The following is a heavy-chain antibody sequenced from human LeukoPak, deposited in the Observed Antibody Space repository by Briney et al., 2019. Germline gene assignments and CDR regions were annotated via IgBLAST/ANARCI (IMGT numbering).Heavy chain of an antibody. D-gene: IGHD3-10*01. CDR3: ARIPMVRGVYYFDY. Sequence: SETLSLTCTVSGGSISSSSYCWGWIRQPPGKGLEWIGSIYYSGSTYYNPSLKSRVTISVDTSKNQFSLKLSSVTAADTAVYYCARIPMVRGVYYFDYWGQGTLVTVSS. J-gene: IGHJ4*02. CDR1: GGSISSSSYC. V-gene: IGHV4-39*01. CDR2: IYYSGST.